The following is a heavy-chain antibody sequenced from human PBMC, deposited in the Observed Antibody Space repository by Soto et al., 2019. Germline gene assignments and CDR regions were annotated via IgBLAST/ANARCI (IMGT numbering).Heavy chain of an antibody. D-gene: IGHD3-16*01. CDR2: IYWDDDK. J-gene: IGHJ4*02. CDR3: AHSLPGEDYDYIWGSYTFDY. Sequence: QITLKESGPTLVKPTQTLTLTCTFSGFSLSTSGVGVGWIRQPPGKALEWLALIYWDDDKRYSPSLKSRLTITKDTSKNQVVLTMTNMDPVDTATYYCAHSLPGEDYDYIWGSYTFDYWGQGTLVTVSS. V-gene: IGHV2-5*02. CDR1: GFSLSTSGVG.